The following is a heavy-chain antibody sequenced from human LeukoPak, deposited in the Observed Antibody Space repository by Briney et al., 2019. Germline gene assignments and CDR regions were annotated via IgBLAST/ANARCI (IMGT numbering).Heavy chain of an antibody. CDR2: ISGSGGST. J-gene: IGHJ4*02. D-gene: IGHD3-22*01. Sequence: GGSLRLSCAASGFTFSSYAMSWVRQAPGKGLEWVSAISGSGGSTYYADSVKGRFTISRDNSKNTLYLQMNSLRAEDTAVYYCAKAPQYYYDSSDPHYFDYWGQGTLVTVSS. CDR1: GFTFSSYA. CDR3: AKAPQYYYDSSDPHYFDY. V-gene: IGHV3-23*01.